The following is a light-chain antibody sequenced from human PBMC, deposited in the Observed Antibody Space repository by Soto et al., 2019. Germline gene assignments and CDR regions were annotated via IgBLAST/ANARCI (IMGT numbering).Light chain of an antibody. CDR2: DAS. CDR3: QQYSNWPKFT. V-gene: IGKV1-5*01. J-gene: IGKJ3*01. CDR1: QSISSW. Sequence: DIQMTQSPSTLSASVGDRVTITCRASQSISSWLAWYQQKLGRAPRLLIYDASSLESGVPSRFSGSGYGTEFTLTISSLQPDDFATYYCQQYSNWPKFTCGPGTKVDIK.